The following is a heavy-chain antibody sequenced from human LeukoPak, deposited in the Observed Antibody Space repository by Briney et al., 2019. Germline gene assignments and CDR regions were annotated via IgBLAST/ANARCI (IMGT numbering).Heavy chain of an antibody. CDR2: IYYSGST. CDR3: AREFSGYYDY. V-gene: IGHV4-59*01. J-gene: IGHJ4*02. CDR1: GGSNSSYY. Sequence: KPSETLSLTCTVSGGSNSSYYWSWIRQPPGKGLEWIGYIYYSGSTNYNPSLKSRVTISVDTSKNQFSLKLSSVTAADTAVYYCAREFSGYYDYWGQGTLVTVSS. D-gene: IGHD3-22*01.